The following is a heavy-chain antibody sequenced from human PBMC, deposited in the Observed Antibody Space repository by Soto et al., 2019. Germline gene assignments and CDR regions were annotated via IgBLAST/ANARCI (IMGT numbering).Heavy chain of an antibody. J-gene: IGHJ5*02. CDR3: ASDGPPPGSGTSIVFDP. V-gene: IGHV4-31*03. Sequence: QVQLQESGPGLVKPSQTLSLTCTVSGGSTSSGGYYWSWIRQHPGKGLEWIGDIYYRGSTYYNPSLKSRGTILVDTSKNQFSLKLSSVTAAATAVYYCASDGPPPGSGTSIVFDPWGQGTLVTVSS. CDR1: GGSTSSGGYY. D-gene: IGHD3-10*01. CDR2: IYYRGST.